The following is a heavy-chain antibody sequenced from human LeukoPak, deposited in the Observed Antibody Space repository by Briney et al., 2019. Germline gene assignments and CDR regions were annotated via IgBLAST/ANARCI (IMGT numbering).Heavy chain of an antibody. CDR3: ARAGSTMIVLI. CDR2: IYYSGST. V-gene: IGHV4-31*03. CDR1: GGSISSGGYY. Sequence: SETLSLTCTVSGGSISSGGYYWSWIRQHPGKGLEWIGYIYYSGSTYYNPSLKSRVNISVDTSKNQFSLKLSSVAAADTAVYYCARAGSTMIVLIWGQGTMVTVSS. D-gene: IGHD3-22*01. J-gene: IGHJ3*02.